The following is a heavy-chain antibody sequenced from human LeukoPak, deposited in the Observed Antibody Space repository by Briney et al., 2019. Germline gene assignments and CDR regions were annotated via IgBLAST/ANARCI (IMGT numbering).Heavy chain of an antibody. V-gene: IGHV4-39*01. CDR3: ARLNSPGWFDP. J-gene: IGHJ5*02. Sequence: SETLSLTCTVSGGSISSSSYYWGWVRQPPGKGLGWIGSIYYSGSTYYSPSLKSRLTISVDTSKNRFSLKLSSVTAADTAVYYCARLNSPGWFDPWGQGTLVTVSS. CDR2: IYYSGST. CDR1: GGSISSSSYY.